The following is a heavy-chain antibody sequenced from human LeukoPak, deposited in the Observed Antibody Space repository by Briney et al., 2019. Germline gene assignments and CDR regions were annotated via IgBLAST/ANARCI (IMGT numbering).Heavy chain of an antibody. CDR3: ARHPLGYYDSSGYPNWFDP. J-gene: IGHJ5*02. CDR1: GGSFSGYY. CDR2: INHSGST. V-gene: IGHV4-34*01. Sequence: SETLSLTCAVYGGSFSGYYWTWIRQPPGKGLEWIGEINHSGSTNYNPSLKSRVTISVDTSKNQFSLKLSSVTAADTAVYYCARHPLGYYDSSGYPNWFDPWGQGTLVTVSS. D-gene: IGHD3-22*01.